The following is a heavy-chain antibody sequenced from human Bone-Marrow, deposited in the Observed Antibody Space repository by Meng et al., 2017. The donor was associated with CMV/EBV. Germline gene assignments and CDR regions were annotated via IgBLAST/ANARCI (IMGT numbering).Heavy chain of an antibody. J-gene: IGHJ6*02. CDR3: ARHRGYYGMDG. D-gene: IGHD3-10*01. CDR2: INHSGST. CDR1: GGSFSGYY. V-gene: IGHV4-34*01. Sequence: SQTLSLTCAVYGGSFSGYYWSWIRQPPGKGLEWIGEINHSGSTNYSPSLKSRVTISVDTSKNQFSLKLSSVTAADTAVYYCARHRGYYGMDGWGQGTTVTVSS.